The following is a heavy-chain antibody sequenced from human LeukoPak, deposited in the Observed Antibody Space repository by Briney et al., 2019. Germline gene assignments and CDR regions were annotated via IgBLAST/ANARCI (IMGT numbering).Heavy chain of an antibody. CDR1: GFTFSSYE. CDR3: ARDEGTAMVFDP. J-gene: IGHJ5*02. CDR2: ISSSGSTI. D-gene: IGHD5-18*01. V-gene: IGHV3-48*03. Sequence: GGSLRLSCAASGFTFSSYEMNWVRQAPGKGLEWVSYISSSGSTIYYADSVKGRFTISRDNAKNSLYLQMNSLRAEDTAVYYCARDEGTAMVFDPWGQGTLVTVSS.